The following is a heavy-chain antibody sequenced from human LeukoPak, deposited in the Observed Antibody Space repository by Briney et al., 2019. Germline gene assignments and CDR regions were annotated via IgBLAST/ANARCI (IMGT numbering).Heavy chain of an antibody. CDR2: ISGSGGST. Sequence: GGSLRLSFAASGFAFSSYAMSWVRPAPGKGLEWVSAISGSGGSTYYSDSVKGRFTISRDNSKNTLYLQMNSLRAEDTAVYYCAKGGGWYWDHNWFDPWGQGTLVTVSS. J-gene: IGHJ5*02. CDR3: AKGGGWYWDHNWFDP. V-gene: IGHV3-23*01. D-gene: IGHD6-19*01. CDR1: GFAFSSYA.